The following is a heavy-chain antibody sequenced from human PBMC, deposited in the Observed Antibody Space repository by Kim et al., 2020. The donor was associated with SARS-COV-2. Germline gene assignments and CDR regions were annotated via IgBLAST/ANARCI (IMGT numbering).Heavy chain of an antibody. CDR3: AKDCSGYVFYYYALDV. J-gene: IGHJ6*02. CDR1: GFTFSSYG. D-gene: IGHD5-12*01. CDR2: ISYDGNNK. V-gene: IGHV3-30*18. Sequence: GGSLRLSCAASGFTFSSYGMHWVRQAPGKGLELVAVISYDGNNKYYADSVKGRFTISRDNSKNTLFLQMNTLRVEDTAVYYCAKDCSGYVFYYYALDVWGQGTTVTVSS.